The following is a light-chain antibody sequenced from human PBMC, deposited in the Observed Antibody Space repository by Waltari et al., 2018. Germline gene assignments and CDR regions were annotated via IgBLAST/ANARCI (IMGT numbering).Light chain of an antibody. CDR2: EVS. V-gene: IGLV2-8*01. CDR1: SSDVGGYNY. Sequence: QSALTQPPSASGSPGQSVTISCTGTSSDVGGYNYVSWYQQHPGKAPKLMIYEVSKRPSGVPDRFSGSKSGHTASLTVSGLQADDEADYYCSSYAGSNNLGVFGGGTKLTVL. J-gene: IGLJ3*02. CDR3: SSYAGSNNLGV.